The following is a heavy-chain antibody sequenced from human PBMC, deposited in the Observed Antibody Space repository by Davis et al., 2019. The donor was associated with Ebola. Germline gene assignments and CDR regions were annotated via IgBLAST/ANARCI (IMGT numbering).Heavy chain of an antibody. D-gene: IGHD3-3*01. V-gene: IGHV3-74*01. Sequence: GESLKISCAASGFTFSSYWMHWVRQAPGKGLVWVSRINSDGSSTSYADSVKGRFTISRDNAKNTLYLQMNSLRAEDTAVYYCAREGVGGHGMDVWGQGTTVTVSS. J-gene: IGHJ6*02. CDR2: INSDGSST. CDR1: GFTFSSYW. CDR3: AREGVGGHGMDV.